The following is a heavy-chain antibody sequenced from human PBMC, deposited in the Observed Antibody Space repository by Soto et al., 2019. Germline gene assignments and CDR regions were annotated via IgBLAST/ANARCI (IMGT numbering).Heavy chain of an antibody. Sequence: LRLSCAASGFTFNSYWMSWVRQAPGKGLEWVANIKQDGSEKYYVDSVKGRFTISRDNAKNSLYLQMNSLRAEDTAVYYCARVVMGGWYYFDHWGQGTLVTVSS. CDR1: GFTFNSYW. CDR3: ARVVMGGWYYFDH. J-gene: IGHJ4*02. V-gene: IGHV3-7*03. D-gene: IGHD6-19*01. CDR2: IKQDGSEK.